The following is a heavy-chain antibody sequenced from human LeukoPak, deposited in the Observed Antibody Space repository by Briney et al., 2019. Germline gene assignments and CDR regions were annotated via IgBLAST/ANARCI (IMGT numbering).Heavy chain of an antibody. D-gene: IGHD3-16*01. CDR1: GFTFSTYW. Sequence: GGSLRLSCAASGFTFSTYWMTWVRQAPGEGLDWVANINPDGSGKRYVDSVKGRFTIARDNADNPLSLQMNSLRAEDTAVYYCASWGAGGNSWGQGTLVTVSS. V-gene: IGHV3-7*01. CDR3: ASWGAGGNS. CDR2: INPDGSGK. J-gene: IGHJ4*02.